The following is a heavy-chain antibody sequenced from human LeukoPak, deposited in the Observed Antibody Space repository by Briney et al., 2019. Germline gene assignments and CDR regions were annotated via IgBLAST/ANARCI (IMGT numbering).Heavy chain of an antibody. CDR1: GFTFSSYA. CDR2: ISDNGDDT. V-gene: IGHV3-23*01. Sequence: GGSLRLSCAASGFTFSSYAMSWVRQAPGKGLDWVSSISDNGDDTYYADSVKGRFTISRDKSTNTLYLQMNSLRADDTAVYYCAKGYYGNYVAVDYWGQGTLVTVSS. D-gene: IGHD4-11*01. J-gene: IGHJ4*02. CDR3: AKGYYGNYVAVDY.